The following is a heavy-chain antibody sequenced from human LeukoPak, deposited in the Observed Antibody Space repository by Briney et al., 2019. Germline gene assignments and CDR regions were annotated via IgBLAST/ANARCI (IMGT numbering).Heavy chain of an antibody. CDR2: IKQDGSEK. Sequence: GGSLRLSCAVSGFTFSSSYMNWVRQAPGKGLEWVANIKQDGSEKYYVDSVKGRFTISRDNAQNSLYLQMNSLRAEDTAVYYCARARGGGYDEYYYYYYMDVWGKGTTVTISS. J-gene: IGHJ6*03. V-gene: IGHV3-7*01. CDR3: ARARGGGYDEYYYYYYMDV. CDR1: GFTFSSSY. D-gene: IGHD5-12*01.